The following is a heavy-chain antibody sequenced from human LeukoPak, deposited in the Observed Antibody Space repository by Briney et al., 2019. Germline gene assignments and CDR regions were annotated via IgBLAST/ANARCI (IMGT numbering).Heavy chain of an antibody. D-gene: IGHD6-13*01. CDR1: GYTFTSYY. CDR2: INPSGGST. V-gene: IGHV1-46*01. CDR3: ATDGAGIAAAGTYYYYYYMDV. Sequence: ASVKVSCKASGYTFTSYYMHWVRQAPGQGLEWMGIINPSGGSTSYAQKFQGRVTMTEDTSTDTAYMELSSLRSEDTAVYYCATDGAGIAAAGTYYYYYYMDVWGKGTTVTVSS. J-gene: IGHJ6*03.